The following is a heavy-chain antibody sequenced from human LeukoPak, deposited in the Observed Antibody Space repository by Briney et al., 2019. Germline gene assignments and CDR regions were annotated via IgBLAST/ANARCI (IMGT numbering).Heavy chain of an antibody. V-gene: IGHV5-10-1*01. D-gene: IGHD3-16*01. CDR2: IDPSDPSGSYT. CDR3: AKSFYADWHFDL. J-gene: IGHJ2*01. CDR1: GYSFTSYW. Sequence: GESLKISCKGSGYSFTSYWITWVRQMPGKGLEWMGRIDPSDPSGSYTTYSPSFEGHVTISTDKSINTACLQWRSLGASDTAMYYCAKSFYADWHFDLWGRGTLVTVSS.